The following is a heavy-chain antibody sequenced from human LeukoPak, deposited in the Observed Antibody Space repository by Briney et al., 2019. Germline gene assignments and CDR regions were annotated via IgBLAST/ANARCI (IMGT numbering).Heavy chain of an antibody. CDR2: ISSSGSYI. CDR1: GFTFSSYG. CDR3: ARDLKYYDSSGFDF. D-gene: IGHD3-22*01. J-gene: IGHJ4*02. Sequence: PGGSLRLSCAASGFTFSSYGMNWVRQAPGKGLEWVSGISSSGSYIYYTDSVKGRFTISRDNAKNSLSLQMNSLRVEDTAVCYCARDLKYYDSSGFDFWGQGTLVTVSS. V-gene: IGHV3-21*01.